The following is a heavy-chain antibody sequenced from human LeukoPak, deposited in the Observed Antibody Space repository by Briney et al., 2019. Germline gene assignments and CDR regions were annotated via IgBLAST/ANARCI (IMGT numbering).Heavy chain of an antibody. J-gene: IGHJ6*02. CDR3: ARRELEMASHGMDV. D-gene: IGHD5-24*01. CDR1: GYTFTNYG. CDR2: ISAYNGYT. Sequence: PGASVKVSCKASGYTFTNYGISWVRQAPGQGLEWMGWISAYNGYTDYAQKFQFRVTMTTDTSTSTAYMELRSLRSEDTAVYYCARRELEMASHGMDVWGQGTTVTVSS. V-gene: IGHV1-18*01.